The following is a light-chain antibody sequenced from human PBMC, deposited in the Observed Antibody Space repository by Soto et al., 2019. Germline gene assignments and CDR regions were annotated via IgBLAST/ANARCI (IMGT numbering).Light chain of an antibody. CDR3: SSYTSSSNWV. CDR2: EVS. CDR1: SSDVGGYNY. V-gene: IGLV2-14*01. J-gene: IGLJ3*02. Sequence: QSALTQPASVSGSPGQSITISCTGTSSDVGGYNYVSWYQQHPGKAPKLMIYEVSNRPSGVSNRFSGSKSGNTASLTISGLQAEDEADYYCSSYTSSSNWVFGGGTKLTV.